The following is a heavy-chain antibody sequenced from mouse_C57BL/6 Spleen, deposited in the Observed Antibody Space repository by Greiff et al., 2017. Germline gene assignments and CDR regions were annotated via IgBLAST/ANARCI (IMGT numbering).Heavy chain of an antibody. D-gene: IGHD1-1*01. Sequence: EVKLQQSGPELVKPGASVKISCKASGYTFTDYYMNWVKQSHGKSLEWIGDINPNNGGTSYNQKFKGKATLTVDKSSSTAYMELRSLTSEDSAVYYCANYYGSSPYFGYWGQGTTLTVSS. J-gene: IGHJ2*01. CDR1: GYTFTDYY. V-gene: IGHV1-26*01. CDR3: ANYYGSSPYFGY. CDR2: INPNNGGT.